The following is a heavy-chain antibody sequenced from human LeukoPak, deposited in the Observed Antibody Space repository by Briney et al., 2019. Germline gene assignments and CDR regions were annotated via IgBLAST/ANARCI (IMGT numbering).Heavy chain of an antibody. D-gene: IGHD3-9*01. V-gene: IGHV4-61*02. CDR3: ARGGAGVLRYFDWLSKQYYFDY. CDR2: IYTSGST. Sequence: SETQSLTCTVSGGSISSGSSYWSWIRQPAGKGLEWIGRIYTSGSTNYNPSLKSRVTISVDTSKNQFSLKLSSVTAADTAVYYCARGGAGVLRYFDWLSKQYYFDYWGQGTLVTVSS. J-gene: IGHJ4*02. CDR1: GGSISSGSSY.